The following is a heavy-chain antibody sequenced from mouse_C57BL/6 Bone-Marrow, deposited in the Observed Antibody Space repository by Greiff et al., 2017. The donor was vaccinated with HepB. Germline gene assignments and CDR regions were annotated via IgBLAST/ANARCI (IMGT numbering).Heavy chain of an antibody. CDR1: GYTFTSYG. D-gene: IGHD2-3*01. V-gene: IGHV1-81*01. CDR2: IYPRSGNT. J-gene: IGHJ1*03. Sequence: QVQLQQSGAELARPGASVKLSCKASGYTFTSYGISWVKQRTGQGLEWIGEIYPRSGNTYYNEKFKGKATLTADKSSSTAYMELRSLTSEDAAVYFCARRGAYGYYLWYFDVWGTGTTVTVSS. CDR3: ARRGAYGYYLWYFDV.